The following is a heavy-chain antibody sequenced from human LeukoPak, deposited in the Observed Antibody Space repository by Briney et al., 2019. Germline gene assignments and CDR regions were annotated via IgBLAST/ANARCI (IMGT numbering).Heavy chain of an antibody. CDR2: ISYDGSNK. CDR3: ASHYDSSGYGY. CDR1: GFTFSSYA. J-gene: IGHJ4*02. V-gene: IGHV3-30*04. D-gene: IGHD3-22*01. Sequence: GGSLRLSCAASGFTFSSYAMHWVRQAPGKGLEWVAVISYDGSNKYYADSVKGRFTISRDNSKNTLYLQMNSLRAEDTAVYYCASHYDSSGYGYWGQGTLVTVSS.